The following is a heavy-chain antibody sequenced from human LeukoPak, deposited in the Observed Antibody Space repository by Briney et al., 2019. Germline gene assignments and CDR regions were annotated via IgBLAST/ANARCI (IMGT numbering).Heavy chain of an antibody. CDR3: ARDFTGGNYFNDY. J-gene: IGHJ4*02. CDR1: GYTFSSYG. V-gene: IGHV1-18*04. CDR2: ISTYNGNT. D-gene: IGHD1-26*01. Sequence: ASVKVYCKASGYTFSSYGISWVRQAPGLGLEWMGWISTYNGNTNYAQNLQGRVTMTTDTSTSTAYMELRSLRSDDTAVYYCARDFTGGNYFNDYWGQGTLVTVSS.